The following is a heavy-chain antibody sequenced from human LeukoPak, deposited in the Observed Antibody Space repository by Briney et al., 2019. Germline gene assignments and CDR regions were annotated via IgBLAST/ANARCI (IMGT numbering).Heavy chain of an antibody. D-gene: IGHD3-16*01. J-gene: IGHJ4*02. CDR1: GGSISSFY. CDR2: ISDSGST. Sequence: SETLSLTCTVSGGSISSFYWSRIRQPPGKGLEWIGHISDSGSTNYNPSLKSRVTISVDTSKNQFSLKLSSVTAADTAVYYCARYGGYYFDYWGQGTLVTVSS. V-gene: IGHV4-59*08. CDR3: ARYGGYYFDY.